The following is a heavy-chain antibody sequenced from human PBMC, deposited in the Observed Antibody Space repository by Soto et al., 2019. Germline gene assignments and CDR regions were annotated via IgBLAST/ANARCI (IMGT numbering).Heavy chain of an antibody. CDR3: ARAGIFGDLYYYGSGIYYYFDY. V-gene: IGHV1-2*04. D-gene: IGHD3-10*01. CDR2: INPNSGGT. J-gene: IGHJ4*02. CDR1: GYTFTGYY. Sequence: ASVKVSCKASGYTFTGYYMHWVRQAPGQGLEWMGWINPNSGGTNYAQKFQGWVTMTRDTSISTAYMELSRLRSDDTAVYYCARAGIFGDLYYYGSGIYYYFDYWGQGTLVTVSS.